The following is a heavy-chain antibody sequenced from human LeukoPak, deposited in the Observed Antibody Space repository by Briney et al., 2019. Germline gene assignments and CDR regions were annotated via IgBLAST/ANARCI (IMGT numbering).Heavy chain of an antibody. CDR2: IYYSGST. CDR3: ARAGAIAARPDFDY. V-gene: IGHV4-61*01. D-gene: IGHD6-6*01. J-gene: IGHJ4*02. Sequence: SETLSLTCTVSGGSVSSGSYYWSWIRQPPGKGLEWIGYIYYSGSTNYNPSLYSRVTISVDTSKNQFSLKLSSVTAADTAIYYCARAGAIAARPDFDYWGQGTLVTVSS. CDR1: GGSVSSGSYY.